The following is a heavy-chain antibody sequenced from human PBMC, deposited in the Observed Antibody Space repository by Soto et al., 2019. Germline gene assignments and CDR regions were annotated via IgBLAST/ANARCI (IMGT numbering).Heavy chain of an antibody. D-gene: IGHD6-19*01. CDR2: IIPILGIA. J-gene: IGHJ6*03. Sequence: QVQLVQSGAEVKKPGSSVKVSCKASGGTFSSYTISWVRQAPGQGLEWMGRIIPILGIANYAQKFQGRVTITADKSTSTASMELSSLRSEDTAVYYCARSETAVGGMDVWGKGTTVTVSS. CDR3: ARSETAVGGMDV. CDR1: GGTFSSYT. V-gene: IGHV1-69*02.